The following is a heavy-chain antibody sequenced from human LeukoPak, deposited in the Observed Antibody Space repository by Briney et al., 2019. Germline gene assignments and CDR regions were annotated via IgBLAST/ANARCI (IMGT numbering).Heavy chain of an antibody. D-gene: IGHD3-22*01. V-gene: IGHV1-8*01. J-gene: IGHJ4*02. CDR3: ARGLGDYYDTSGYYYAVPAH. CDR1: GYTFTTYD. Sequence: ASVKVPCKASGYTFTTYDITWVRQATGQGLEWMGWMNPNSGDTAYAQKFQGRVAMTRDTSISTAYMELSSLRSEDTAVYYCARGLGDYYDTSGYYYAVPAHWGQGTLVTVSS. CDR2: MNPNSGDT.